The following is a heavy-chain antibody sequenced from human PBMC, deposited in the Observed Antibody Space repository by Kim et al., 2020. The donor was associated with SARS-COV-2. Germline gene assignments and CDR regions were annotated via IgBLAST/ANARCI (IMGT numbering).Heavy chain of an antibody. CDR3: VREDKLIVAAGFDY. CDR1: GDSVSSDSAA. V-gene: IGHV6-1*01. D-gene: IGHD6-13*01. CDR2: TYYRSKWYS. Sequence: SQTLSLTCAISGDSVSSDSAAWNWIRQSPSRGLEWLGRTYYRSKWYSDYAVSLKSRLSINADTSKNQFSLQLNSVTPEDTALYYCVREDKLIVAAGFDYWGQGTLVTVSS. J-gene: IGHJ4*02.